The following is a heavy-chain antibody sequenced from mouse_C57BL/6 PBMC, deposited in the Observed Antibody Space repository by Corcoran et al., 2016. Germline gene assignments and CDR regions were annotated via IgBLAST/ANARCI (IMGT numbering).Heavy chain of an antibody. D-gene: IGHD2-5*01. Sequence: EVQLQQSGAELVRPGASVKLSCTASGFNIKDYYMHWVKQRPEQGLEWIGRIDPEDGDTEYAPKFQGKATMTADTSSNTAYLQLSSLTSEDTAVCYCTMAPLYSNYDYWGQGTTLTVSS. J-gene: IGHJ2*01. V-gene: IGHV14-1*01. CDR1: GFNIKDYY. CDR3: TMAPLYSNYDY. CDR2: IDPEDGDT.